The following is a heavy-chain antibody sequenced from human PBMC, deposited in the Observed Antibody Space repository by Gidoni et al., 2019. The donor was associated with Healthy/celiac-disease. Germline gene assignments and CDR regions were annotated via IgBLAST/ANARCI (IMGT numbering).Heavy chain of an antibody. CDR1: GGSVPTHSTA. J-gene: IGHJ5*02. CDR3: AREFYGDGWSLNWFDP. CDR2: TYYRSKSYN. D-gene: IGHD4-17*01. Sequence: QVQLQRSGPRLVKPSQTIPLTCAISGGSVPTHSTAWNCIRQSPPRGLERLGRTYYRSKSYNDYAVSVKSRITINPDTSKNQFSLQLNSVTPDDTAVYYCAREFYGDGWSLNWFDPWGQGTLVTVSS. V-gene: IGHV6-1*01.